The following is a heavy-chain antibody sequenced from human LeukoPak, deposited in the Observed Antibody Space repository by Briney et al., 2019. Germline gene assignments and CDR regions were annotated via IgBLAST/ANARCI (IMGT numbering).Heavy chain of an antibody. V-gene: IGHV3-23*01. J-gene: IGHJ4*02. CDR2: ISDSGGSI. Sequence: SGGSLRLSCAASGFTFSSYGMSWVRQAPGKGLEWVSGISDSGGSIYYAQSVKGRFTIPRDNSKNTLYLQMNSLRAEDTAVYYCAKDLKQLANFDYWGQGTLVTVSS. CDR3: AKDLKQLANFDY. CDR1: GFTFSSYG. D-gene: IGHD6-6*01.